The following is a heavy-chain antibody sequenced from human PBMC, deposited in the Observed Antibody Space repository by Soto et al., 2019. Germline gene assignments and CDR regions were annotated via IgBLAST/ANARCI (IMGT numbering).Heavy chain of an antibody. CDR3: VRGYSSFDQ. J-gene: IGHJ4*02. CDR2: ISGSGGST. Sequence: EVQLLESGGDLVQPGGSLRLSCAASGFTFSSYGMSWVRQAPGKGLEWVSGISGSGGSTYYADSVKGRFTISRDNSKNTLYLQMDSLSAEDTAVYYCVRGYSSFDQWGQGTLVTVSS. V-gene: IGHV3-23*01. CDR1: GFTFSSYG. D-gene: IGHD3-22*01.